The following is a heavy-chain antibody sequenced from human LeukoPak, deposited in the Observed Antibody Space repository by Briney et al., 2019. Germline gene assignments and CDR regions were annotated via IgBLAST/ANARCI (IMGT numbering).Heavy chain of an antibody. CDR3: ASVPTSIAARIDY. J-gene: IGHJ4*02. D-gene: IGHD6-6*01. CDR2: MNPISGNT. V-gene: IGHV1-8*03. CDR1: GYIFSNND. Sequence: PVALVKVSCKASGYIFSNNDINWVRQATGQGLEWMGWMNPISGNTGFAQKFQGRVTITRDTSISTAYMEVSSLRSDDTAVYYCASVPTSIAARIDYWGQGTLVTVSS.